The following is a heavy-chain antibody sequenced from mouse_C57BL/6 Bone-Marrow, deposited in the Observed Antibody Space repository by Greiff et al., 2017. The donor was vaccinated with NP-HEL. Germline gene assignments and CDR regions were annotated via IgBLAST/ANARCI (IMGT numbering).Heavy chain of an antibody. CDR1: GFTFSSYA. J-gene: IGHJ3*01. Sequence: EVMLVESGGGLVKPGGSLKLSCAASGFTFSSYAMSWVRQTPEKRLEWVATISDGGSYTYYPDNVKGRFTISRDNAKNNLYLQMSHLKSEDTAMYYCARLLRCAYWGQGTLVTVSA. V-gene: IGHV5-4*03. CDR3: ARLLRCAY. D-gene: IGHD1-1*01. CDR2: ISDGGSYT.